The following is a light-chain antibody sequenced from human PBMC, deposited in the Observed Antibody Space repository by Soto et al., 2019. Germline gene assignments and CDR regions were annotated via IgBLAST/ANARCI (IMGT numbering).Light chain of an antibody. CDR2: AAS. V-gene: IGKV1-39*01. Sequence: EIQMTQSPSSLSASVGDRVTITCRASQSISSYLNWYQQKPGKAPKLLIYAASSLQSGVPSRFSGSGSGTDFTLTISSLQPEDFATYYCQQSYSTPQEYTFGQGTKLEIK. J-gene: IGKJ2*01. CDR3: QQSYSTPQEYT. CDR1: QSISSY.